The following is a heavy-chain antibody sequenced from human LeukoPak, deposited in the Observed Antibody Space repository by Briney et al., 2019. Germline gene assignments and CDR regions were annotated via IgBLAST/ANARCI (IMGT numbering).Heavy chain of an antibody. V-gene: IGHV4-34*01. CDR2: INHSGST. D-gene: IGHD3-10*01. CDR3: ARRLGYYGSGSYYKPAWYFDY. CDR1: GGSFSGYY. J-gene: IGHJ4*02. Sequence: SETLSLTCAVYGGSFSGYYWSWIRQPPGKGLEWIGEINHSGSTNYNPSLKSRVTISVDTSKNQFSLKLSSVTAADTAVYYCARRLGYYGSGSYYKPAWYFDYWGQGTLVTVSS.